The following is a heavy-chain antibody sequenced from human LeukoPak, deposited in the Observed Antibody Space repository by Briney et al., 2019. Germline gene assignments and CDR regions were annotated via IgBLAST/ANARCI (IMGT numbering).Heavy chain of an antibody. CDR1: GGSISSGGYY. CDR3: AKGREMATIFDY. V-gene: IGHV4-31*03. J-gene: IGHJ4*02. CDR2: IYYSGST. Sequence: SETLSLTCTVSGGSISSGGYYWSWIRQHPGKGLEWIGYIYYSGSTYYNPSLKSRVTISVDTSKNQFSLKLSSVTAADTAVYYCAKGREMATIFDYWGQGTLVTVSS. D-gene: IGHD5-24*01.